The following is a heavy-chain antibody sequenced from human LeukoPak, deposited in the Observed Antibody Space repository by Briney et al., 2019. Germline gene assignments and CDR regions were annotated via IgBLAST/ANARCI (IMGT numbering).Heavy chain of an antibody. CDR3: ARGPIYGDYADAFDI. Sequence: SETLSLTCAVYGGSVSGYYWSWIRQPLGKGLEWIGEINHSGSTNYNPSLKSRVTISVDTSKNQFSLKLSSVTAADTAVYYCARGPIYGDYADAFDIWGQGTMVTVSS. CDR1: GGSVSGYY. D-gene: IGHD4-17*01. CDR2: INHSGST. V-gene: IGHV4-34*01. J-gene: IGHJ3*02.